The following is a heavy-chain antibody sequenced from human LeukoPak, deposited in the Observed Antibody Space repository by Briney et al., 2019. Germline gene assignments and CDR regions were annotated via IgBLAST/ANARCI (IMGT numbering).Heavy chain of an antibody. Sequence: GGSLRLSCAASGFTFSSYAMHWVRQAPGKGLEWVAVISYDGSNKYYADSVKGRFTISRDNSKNTLYLQMNSLRAEDTAVYYCARDRDDSSGYYYYYYYYMDVWGKGTTVTVSS. CDR3: ARDRDDSSGYYYYYYYYMDV. CDR1: GFTFSSYA. V-gene: IGHV3-30*01. CDR2: ISYDGSNK. D-gene: IGHD3-22*01. J-gene: IGHJ6*03.